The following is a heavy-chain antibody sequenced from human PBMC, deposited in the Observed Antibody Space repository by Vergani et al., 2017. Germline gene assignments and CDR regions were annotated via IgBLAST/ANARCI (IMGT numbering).Heavy chain of an antibody. J-gene: IGHJ4*02. CDR1: GFTFSSYA. D-gene: IGHD4-17*01. Sequence: EVQLLESGGGLVQPGGSLRLSCAASGFTFSSYAMSWVRQAPGKGLEWVSAISGSGGSTYYADSVKGRFTISRDNSKKTLYLQMKSLRAEDTAVYYCAKHTPSTVTSTAIDYWGQGTLVTVSS. V-gene: IGHV3-23*01. CDR3: AKHTPSTVTSTAIDY. CDR2: ISGSGGST.